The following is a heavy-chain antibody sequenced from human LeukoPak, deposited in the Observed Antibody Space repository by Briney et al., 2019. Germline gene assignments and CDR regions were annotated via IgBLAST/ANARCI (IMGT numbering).Heavy chain of an antibody. CDR3: ARDRIQHYDY. CDR2: IKHDGSDK. CDR1: GFTFSSYW. V-gene: IGHV3-7*01. D-gene: IGHD5-18*01. J-gene: IGHJ4*02. Sequence: GGSLRLSCAASGFTFSSYWMSWVREAPGKGREWVANIKHDGSDKYYVDSVKGRFTISRDNAKNSLYLQMNSLRAEDTAVYYCARDRIQHYDYWGQGTLVTVSS.